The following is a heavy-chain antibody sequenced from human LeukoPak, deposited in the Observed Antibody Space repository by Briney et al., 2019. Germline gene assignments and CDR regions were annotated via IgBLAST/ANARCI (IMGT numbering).Heavy chain of an antibody. CDR1: GGTFSSYA. CDR2: IIPIFGTA. J-gene: IGHJ5*02. Sequence: SVKVSCKASGGTFSSYAISWVRQAPGQGLEWMGGIIPIFGTANYAQKFQGRVTITADESTSTAYMELSSLRSEVTAVYYCASGTPSPDIVVVPAAENWFDPWGQGTLVTVSS. V-gene: IGHV1-69*13. CDR3: ASGTPSPDIVVVPAAENWFDP. D-gene: IGHD2-2*01.